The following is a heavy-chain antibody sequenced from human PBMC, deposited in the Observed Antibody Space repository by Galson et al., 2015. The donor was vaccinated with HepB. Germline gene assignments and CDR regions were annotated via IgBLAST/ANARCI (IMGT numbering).Heavy chain of an antibody. D-gene: IGHD2-2*01. CDR2: ISTGGSTK. J-gene: IGHJ3*02. V-gene: IGHV3-11*01. CDR3: ARDHYCSISSCFSEGAFDI. Sequence: SLRLSCAASGFTFSDYYMSWIRQAPGKGLECVSYISTGGSTKYYADSVKGRFTISRDNAKKSLYLQMNSLRAEDTAVYYCARDHYCSISSCFSEGAFDIWGQGTMVTVSS. CDR1: GFTFSDYY.